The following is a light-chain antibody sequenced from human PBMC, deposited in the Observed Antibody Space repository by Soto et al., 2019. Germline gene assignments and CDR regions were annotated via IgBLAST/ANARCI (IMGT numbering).Light chain of an antibody. Sequence: QAVVAQPPSVSGAPGQRVTISCTGSASNIGAGYDVHWYQQLPGTAPKLLIYGNTNRPSGVPDRFSGSQSGTSASLAIAGLQTEDEADYYCQSYDSNLNVIFGGGTQLTVL. CDR1: ASNIGAGYD. V-gene: IGLV1-40*01. CDR3: QSYDSNLNVI. J-gene: IGLJ2*01. CDR2: GNT.